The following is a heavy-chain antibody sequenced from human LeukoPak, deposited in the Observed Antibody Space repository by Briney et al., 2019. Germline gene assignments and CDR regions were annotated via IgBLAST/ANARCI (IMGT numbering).Heavy chain of an antibody. CDR2: IYYSGST. Sequence: PSETLSLTCTVSGGSISSYYWSWIRQPPGKGLEWIGYIYYSGSTNYNPSLKSRVTISVDTSKNQFSLKLSSVTAADTAVYYCARARNSAGHWFDPWGQGTLVTVSS. D-gene: IGHD4-23*01. J-gene: IGHJ5*02. CDR1: GGSISSYY. CDR3: ARARNSAGHWFDP. V-gene: IGHV4-59*01.